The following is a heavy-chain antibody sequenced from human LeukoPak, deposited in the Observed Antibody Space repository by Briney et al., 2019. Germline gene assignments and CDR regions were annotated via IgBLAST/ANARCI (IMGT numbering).Heavy chain of an antibody. J-gene: IGHJ6*03. D-gene: IGHD2-15*01. CDR3: AKDLRDCSGGSCYNYYYYMDV. V-gene: IGHV3-30*02. CDR2: IRYDGSNK. Sequence: PGGSLRLSCAASGFTFSSYGMHWVRQAPGKGLEWVAFIRYDGSNKYYADPVKGRFTISRDNSKNTLYLQMNSLRAEDTAVYYCAKDLRDCSGGSCYNYYYYMDVWGKGTTVTVSS. CDR1: GFTFSSYG.